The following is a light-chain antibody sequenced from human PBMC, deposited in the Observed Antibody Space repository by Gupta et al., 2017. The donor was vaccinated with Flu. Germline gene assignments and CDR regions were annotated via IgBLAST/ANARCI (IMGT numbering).Light chain of an antibody. CDR1: SSNIGSTH. V-gene: IGLV1-47*02. CDR2: NND. CDR3: AAWDDSLSGGV. Sequence: QSVLTQPPSASGTPGQRVTLSCSGSSSNIGSTHVYWYQQLPGTEPQTLSINNDQRRSGVPAGCSGAKSGSYASLAIRGLRSEDEADDYCAAWDDSLSGGVFGGGTKLTVL. J-gene: IGLJ3*02.